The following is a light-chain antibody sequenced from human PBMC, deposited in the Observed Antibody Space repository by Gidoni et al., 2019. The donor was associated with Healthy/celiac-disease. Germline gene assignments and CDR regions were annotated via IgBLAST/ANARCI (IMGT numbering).Light chain of an antibody. CDR2: DAS. CDR3: QQYDTLPVT. Sequence: DIQMTQSPSSLSASVGDRVPITCQASQDISNYLNWYQQKPGKAPKLLIYDASNLETGVPSRFSGSGSGTDFTFTISSLQPEDIATYYCQQYDTLPVTFXGXTKVEIK. CDR1: QDISNY. V-gene: IGKV1-33*01. J-gene: IGKJ4*01.